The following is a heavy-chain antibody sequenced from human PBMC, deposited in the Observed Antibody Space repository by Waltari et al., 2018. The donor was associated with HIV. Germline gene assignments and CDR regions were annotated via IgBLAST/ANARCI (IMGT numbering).Heavy chain of an antibody. Sequence: EVHLEQSGAEVKKPGESLKISCKASGYTFTSYWSGWVRQMPGKGLEWMGIIYPGDSDTRYSPSFQGQVTISVDKSITTVYLQWSTLKASDTAMYYCARHVRVLQPTVAIGGMDVWGQGTSVTVSS. CDR3: ARHVRVLQPTVAIGGMDV. CDR2: IYPGDSDT. J-gene: IGHJ6*02. V-gene: IGHV5-51*01. CDR1: GYTFTSYW. D-gene: IGHD2-21*01.